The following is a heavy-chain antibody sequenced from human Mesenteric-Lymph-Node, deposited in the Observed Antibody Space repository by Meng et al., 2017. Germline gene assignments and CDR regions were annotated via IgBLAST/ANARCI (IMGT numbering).Heavy chain of an antibody. CDR1: GFTFSSYA. D-gene: IGHD1-26*01. V-gene: IGHV3-23*01. Sequence: GESLKISCAASGFTFSSYAMSWVRQAPGKGLEWVSGLSGSGASATYNADFVQGRFTISRDDSMNILYLQMDNLRVEDTALYYCVKGQSRGELGVFDYWGQGTLVTVSS. CDR3: VKGQSRGELGVFDY. CDR2: LSGSGASAT. J-gene: IGHJ4*02.